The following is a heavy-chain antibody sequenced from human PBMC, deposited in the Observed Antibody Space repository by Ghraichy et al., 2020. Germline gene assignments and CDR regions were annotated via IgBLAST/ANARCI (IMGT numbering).Heavy chain of an antibody. CDR3: AKHDELERRRCFDY. CDR1: GFTFSHYG. D-gene: IGHD1-1*01. CDR2: IRFDGNNR. Sequence: GGSLRLSCAASGFTFSHYGMHWVRQAPGKGLEWVAFIRFDGNNRYYADSVKGRLTISRDNSKDTLYLQMNSLRPDDTAVYYCAKHDELERRRCFDYWGQGTLVTVSS. J-gene: IGHJ4*02. V-gene: IGHV3-30*02.